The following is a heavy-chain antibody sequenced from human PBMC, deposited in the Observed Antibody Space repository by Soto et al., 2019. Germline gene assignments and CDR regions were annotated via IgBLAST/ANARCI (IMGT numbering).Heavy chain of an antibody. V-gene: IGHV3-30*03. CDR2: ISYDGRNK. CDR3: ARVPAATPPYFDY. D-gene: IGHD2-2*01. CDR1: GFTFSNYA. J-gene: IGHJ4*02. Sequence: GGSLRLSCAASGFTFSNYAMHWVRQAPGKGPEWVAAISYDGRNKYYADSVKGRFTISRDNSKNTLDLQMNSLRAEDTAVYYCARVPAATPPYFDYWGQGTLVTVSS.